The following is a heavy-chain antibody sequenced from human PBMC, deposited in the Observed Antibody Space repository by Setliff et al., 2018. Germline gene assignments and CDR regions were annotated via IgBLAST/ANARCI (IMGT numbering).Heavy chain of an antibody. Sequence: PSETLSLTCAVYSGSFSGYFWSWIRQPPGKGLEWIGEINHSGSTNYNPSLKSRVTISVDTSKNQFSLKLSSVTAADTAVYYCARGRAGHSGHWGQGTLVTVSS. V-gene: IGHV4-34*01. CDR1: SGSFSGYF. J-gene: IGHJ4*02. CDR3: ARGRAGHSGH. D-gene: IGHD6-19*01. CDR2: INHSGST.